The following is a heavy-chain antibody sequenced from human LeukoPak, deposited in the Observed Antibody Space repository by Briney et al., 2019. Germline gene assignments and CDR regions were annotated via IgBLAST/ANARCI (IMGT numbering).Heavy chain of an antibody. CDR2: IYSGGST. CDR3: ATQGITIFGVVPVVESNWFDP. D-gene: IGHD3-3*01. Sequence: GGSLRLSCAASGFTVSSNYMSWVRQAPGKGLEWVSVIYSGGSTYYADSVKGRFTISRDNSKNTLYLQMNSLRAEDTAVYYCATQGITIFGVVPVVESNWFDPWGQGTLVTVSS. CDR1: GFTVSSNY. V-gene: IGHV3-53*01. J-gene: IGHJ5*02.